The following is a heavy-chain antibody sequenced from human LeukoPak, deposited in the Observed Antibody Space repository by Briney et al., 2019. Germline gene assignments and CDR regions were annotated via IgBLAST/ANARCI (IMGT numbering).Heavy chain of an antibody. D-gene: IGHD6-13*01. Sequence: GGSLRLSCAASGFTFSSYWMDWVRHAPGKGLVWVSRINSDGSSTTYADSVKGRLTISRDNAKNTLYLQMNSLRAEDTAVYYCAREQRIAENWFDPWGQGTLVTVSS. CDR1: GFTFSSYW. CDR2: INSDGSST. CDR3: AREQRIAENWFDP. J-gene: IGHJ5*02. V-gene: IGHV3-74*01.